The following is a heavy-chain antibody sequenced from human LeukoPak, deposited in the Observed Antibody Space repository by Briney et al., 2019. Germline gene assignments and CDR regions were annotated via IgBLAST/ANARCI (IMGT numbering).Heavy chain of an antibody. CDR1: GFTFSSYW. CDR3: ARGPVSGSAFSHY. D-gene: IGHD1-26*01. J-gene: IGHJ4*02. Sequence: GGSLRLSCAASGFTFSSYWMSWVRQAPGKGLEWVANIKQDGSEKYYVDSVKGRFTISRDNAKNSLYLQMNSLRAEDTAVYYCARGPVSGSAFSHYWGQGTLVTVSS. CDR2: IKQDGSEK. V-gene: IGHV3-7*01.